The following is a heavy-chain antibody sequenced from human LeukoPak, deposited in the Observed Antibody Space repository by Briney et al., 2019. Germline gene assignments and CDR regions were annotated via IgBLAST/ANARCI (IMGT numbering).Heavy chain of an antibody. D-gene: IGHD3-10*01. CDR2: INGSGDAS. CDR3: VKSDCASDGCKLLSY. J-gene: IGHJ4*02. CDR1: GFIFSHYT. Sequence: GGSLRLSCAASGFIFSHYTMTWVRQAPGKGLEWVSSINGSGDASKYADSFMGRFTISRDNSKNTVSLQINSLRVDDTAVYYCVKSDCASDGCKLLSYWGQGTLVSASS. V-gene: IGHV3-23*01.